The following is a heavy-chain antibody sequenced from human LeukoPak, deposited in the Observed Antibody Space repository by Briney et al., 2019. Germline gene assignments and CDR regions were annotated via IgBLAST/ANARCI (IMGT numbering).Heavy chain of an antibody. CDR3: VRGDYSDSSGPGY. D-gene: IGHD3-22*01. CDR2: ISSGGSAR. Sequence: GVSLRLSCAASGFTFSDYYMSWIRQAPGKGLEWVSHISSGGSARYYADSVKGRFTISRDNTKNSLYLQMNSLRAEDTAVYYCVRGDYSDSSGPGYWGQGTLVTVSS. CDR1: GFTFSDYY. V-gene: IGHV3-11*01. J-gene: IGHJ4*02.